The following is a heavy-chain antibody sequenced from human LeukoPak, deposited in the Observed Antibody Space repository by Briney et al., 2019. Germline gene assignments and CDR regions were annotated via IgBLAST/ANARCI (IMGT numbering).Heavy chain of an antibody. CDR1: GGSFSGYY. Sequence: TSETLSLTCAVYGGSFSGYYWSWIRQPPGKGLEWIGEINHSGSTNYNPSLKSRVTISVDTSKNQFSLKLSSVTAADTAVYYCARGIVVVPAAYDYWGQGTLVTVSS. D-gene: IGHD2-2*01. CDR2: INHSGST. CDR3: ARGIVVVPAAYDY. J-gene: IGHJ4*02. V-gene: IGHV4-34*01.